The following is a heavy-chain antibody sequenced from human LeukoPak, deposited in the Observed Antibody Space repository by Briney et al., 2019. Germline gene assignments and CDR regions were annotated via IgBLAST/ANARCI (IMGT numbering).Heavy chain of an antibody. CDR2: ISYDGSNK. CDR1: GFTFSDYY. Sequence: GGPLRLSCAASGFTFSDYYMSWIRQAPGKGLEWVAVISYDGSNKYYADSVKGRFTISRDNSKNTLYLQMNSLRAEDTAVYYCARPKAPYYDFWSGYIGSPAGANYYYYYGMDVWGQGTTVTVSS. V-gene: IGHV3-30-3*01. D-gene: IGHD3-3*01. J-gene: IGHJ6*02. CDR3: ARPKAPYYDFWSGYIGSPAGANYYYYYGMDV.